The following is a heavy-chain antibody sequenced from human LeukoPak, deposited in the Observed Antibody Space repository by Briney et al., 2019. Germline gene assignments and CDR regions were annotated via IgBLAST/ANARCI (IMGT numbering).Heavy chain of an antibody. Sequence: ASVKVSCKASGYTSTGYYMHWVRQAPGQGLEWMGWINPNSGGTNYAQKFQGRVTMTRDTSISTAYMELSRLRSDDTAVYYCARPIYCSGGSCYSEGAFDIWGQGTMVTVSS. CDR2: INPNSGGT. D-gene: IGHD2-15*01. J-gene: IGHJ3*02. V-gene: IGHV1-2*02. CDR3: ARPIYCSGGSCYSEGAFDI. CDR1: GYTSTGYY.